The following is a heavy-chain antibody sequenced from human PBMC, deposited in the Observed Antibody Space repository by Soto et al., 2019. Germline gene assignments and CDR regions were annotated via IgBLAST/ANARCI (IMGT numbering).Heavy chain of an antibody. J-gene: IGHJ6*02. CDR3: ARDSVALYYYYYGMDV. CDR1: GFSLSTSGMC. V-gene: IGHV2-70*11. CDR2: IDWDDDK. Sequence: ASGPTLVNPTQTLTLTCTVSGFSLSTSGMCVSWIRQPPGKALEWLARIDWDDDKYYSTSLKTRLTISKDTSKNQVVLTMTNMDPVDTATYYCARDSVALYYYYYGMDVWGQGTTVTVSS. D-gene: IGHD2-21*01.